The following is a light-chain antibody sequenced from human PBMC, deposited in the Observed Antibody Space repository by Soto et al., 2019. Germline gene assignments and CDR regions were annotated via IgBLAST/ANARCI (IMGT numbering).Light chain of an antibody. CDR3: QQYNNWPLT. CDR2: GAS. J-gene: IGKJ4*01. CDR1: QSVRSRY. V-gene: IGKV3-20*01. Sequence: EIVLTQSPGTLSLSPGERATLSCRASQSVRSRYLAWYQQKPGQAPRLLISGASSRATGIPDRFSGSGSGTDFTLTISSLQSEDFAAYYCQQYNNWPLTFGGGTKVDIK.